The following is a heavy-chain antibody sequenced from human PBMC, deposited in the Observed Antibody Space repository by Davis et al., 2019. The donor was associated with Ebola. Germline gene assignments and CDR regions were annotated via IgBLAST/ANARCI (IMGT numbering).Heavy chain of an antibody. Sequence: SETLSLTCTVSGGSISSGDYYWSWIRQPPGKGLEWIGEINHSGSTNYNPSLKSRVTISVDTSKNQFSLKLSSVTAADTAVYYCARDPMTQSDYWGQGTLVTVSS. D-gene: IGHD3-22*01. J-gene: IGHJ4*02. CDR1: GGSISSGDYY. CDR3: ARDPMTQSDY. V-gene: IGHV4-39*07. CDR2: INHSGST.